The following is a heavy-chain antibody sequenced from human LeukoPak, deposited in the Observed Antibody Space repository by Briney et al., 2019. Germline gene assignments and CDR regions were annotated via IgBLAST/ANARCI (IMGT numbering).Heavy chain of an antibody. CDR1: GGSISSSSYY. CDR3: ARLPSSYSGYDGGY. Sequence: SETLSLTCTVSGGSISSSSYYWGWIRQPPGKGPEWVGSIYYSGSTYYNPSLKSRVTISVDTSKNQFSLKLSSVTAADTAVYYCARLPSSYSGYDGGYWGQGTLVTVSS. V-gene: IGHV4-39*01. J-gene: IGHJ4*02. D-gene: IGHD5-12*01. CDR2: IYYSGST.